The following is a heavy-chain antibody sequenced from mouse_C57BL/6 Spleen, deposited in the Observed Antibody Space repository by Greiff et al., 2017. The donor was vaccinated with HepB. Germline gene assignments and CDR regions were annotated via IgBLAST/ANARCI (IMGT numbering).Heavy chain of an antibody. CDR1: GYTFTSYW. J-gene: IGHJ3*01. V-gene: IGHV1-64*01. D-gene: IGHD1-1*01. Sequence: VQLQQSGAELVKPGASVKLSCKASGYTFTSYWMHWVKQRPGQGLEWIGMIHPNSGSTNYNEKFKSKATLTVDKSSSTAYKQLSSLTSEDSAVYYCARGWDYYGSSPFAYWGQGTLVTVSA. CDR3: ARGWDYYGSSPFAY. CDR2: IHPNSGST.